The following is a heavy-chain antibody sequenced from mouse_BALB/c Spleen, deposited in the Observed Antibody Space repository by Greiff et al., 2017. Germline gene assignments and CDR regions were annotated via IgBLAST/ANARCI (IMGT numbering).Heavy chain of an antibody. CDR2: ISYSGST. V-gene: IGHV3-2*02. Sequence: EVKLMESGPGLVKPSQSLSLTCTVTGYSITSDYAWNWIRQFPGNKLEWMGYISYSGSTSYNPSLKSRISITRDTSKNQFFLQLNSVTTEDTATYYCARCDYYAMDYWGQGTSVTVSS. CDR3: ARCDYYAMDY. J-gene: IGHJ4*01. CDR1: GYSITSDYA.